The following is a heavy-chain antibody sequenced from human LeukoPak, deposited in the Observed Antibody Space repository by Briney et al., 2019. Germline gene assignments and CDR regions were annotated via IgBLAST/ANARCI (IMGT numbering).Heavy chain of an antibody. J-gene: IGHJ4*02. Sequence: GGSLRLSCVDFGVAGVSKYMSWVRQAPGKGLEWVSLIYSGGAIRYADSVKGRFTISRDSSKNTLFLQMNDLTVEDTARYYCARRPGNWGQGILVTVSS. D-gene: IGHD1-14*01. CDR3: ARRPGN. CDR1: GVAGVSKY. CDR2: IYSGGAI. V-gene: IGHV3-53*01.